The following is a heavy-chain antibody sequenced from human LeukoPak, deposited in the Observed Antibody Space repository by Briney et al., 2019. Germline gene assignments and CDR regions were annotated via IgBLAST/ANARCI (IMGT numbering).Heavy chain of an antibody. CDR1: GGSIRNYY. CDR2: VYFSWST. V-gene: IGHV4-4*07. J-gene: IGHJ2*01. D-gene: IGHD2-21*02. CDR3: ARHYWGGDCYSRWYFDL. Sequence: SETLSLTCTVSGGSIRNYYWSWIRQPAGKGLEWIGRVYFSWSTNYNPSLKSRVTISVDTSKNQFSLKLSSVTAADTAVYYCARHYWGGDCYSRWYFDLWGRGTLVTVSS.